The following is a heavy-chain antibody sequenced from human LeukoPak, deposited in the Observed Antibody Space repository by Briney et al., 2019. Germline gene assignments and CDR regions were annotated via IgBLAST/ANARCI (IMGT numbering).Heavy chain of an antibody. V-gene: IGHV4-4*07. Sequence: PSETLSLTCTVSGGSISSYYWSWIRQPAGKGLEWIGRIYTSGSTNYNPSLKSRVTMSVDTSKNQFSLKLSSVTAADTAVYYCARSASTMVRGDHYYYMDVWSQGTLVTVSS. D-gene: IGHD3-10*01. CDR1: GGSISSYY. CDR3: ARSASTMVRGDHYYYMDV. J-gene: IGHJ6*03. CDR2: IYTSGST.